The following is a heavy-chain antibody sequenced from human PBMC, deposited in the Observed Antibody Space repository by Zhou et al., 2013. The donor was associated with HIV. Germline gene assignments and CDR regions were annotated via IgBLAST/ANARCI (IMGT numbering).Heavy chain of an antibody. D-gene: IGHD3-16*01. CDR1: GGTFSRHG. CDR3: TRAGFEGIWVRDSYHYMDV. CDR2: IIPIFGPT. V-gene: IGHV1-69*12. Sequence: QVQLVQSGAEVKKPGSSVKVSCKAPGGTFSRHGISWVRQAPGQGLEWMGGIIPIFGPTSYAQKFQDRVTITADQSTSTSYMVLSSLRPEDTAVYYCTRAGFEGIWVRDSYHYMDVWGRGTTVTVSS. J-gene: IGHJ6*03.